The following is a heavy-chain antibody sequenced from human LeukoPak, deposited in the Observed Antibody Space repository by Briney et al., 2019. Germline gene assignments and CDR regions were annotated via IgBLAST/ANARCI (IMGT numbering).Heavy chain of an antibody. CDR1: GFTFSSYS. J-gene: IGHJ1*01. CDR2: ISSSSSYI. V-gene: IGHV3-21*01. CDR3: ARSPPNIGVVGGER. Sequence: GGSLRLSCAASGFTFSSYSMNWVRQAPGKGLEWVSSISSSSSYIYYADSVKGRFTISRDNAKNSLYLQMNSLRAEDTAVYYCARSPPNIGVVGGERWGQGTLVTVSS. D-gene: IGHD2-15*01.